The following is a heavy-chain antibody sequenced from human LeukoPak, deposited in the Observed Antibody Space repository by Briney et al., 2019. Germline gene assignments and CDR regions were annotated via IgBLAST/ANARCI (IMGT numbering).Heavy chain of an antibody. D-gene: IGHD6-19*01. J-gene: IGHJ4*02. Sequence: GGSLRLSCAASGFTFSSYAMSWVRQAPGRGLEWVSAMSGSGGSTYYADSVKGRFTISRDNSKNTLYLQMNSLRAEDTAVYYCAKVLAESGFSSGWSRGFVYWGQGTLVTVFS. CDR3: AKVLAESGFSSGWSRGFVY. V-gene: IGHV3-23*01. CDR2: MSGSGGST. CDR1: GFTFSSYA.